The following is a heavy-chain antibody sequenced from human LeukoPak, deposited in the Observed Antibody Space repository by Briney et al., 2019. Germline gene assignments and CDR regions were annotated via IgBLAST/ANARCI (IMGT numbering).Heavy chain of an antibody. J-gene: IGHJ4*02. V-gene: IGHV3-23*01. CDR3: VKDEGGVQLAY. CDR1: GFTFSSYA. D-gene: IGHD1-1*01. Sequence: GGSLRLSCAASGFTFSSYAMNWVRQAPGKGLEWGSAISGSGDSTYYADSVKGRVTISRDNSKNTLYLQMNSLRADDTAVYYCVKDEGGVQLAYWGQGTLVTVSS. CDR2: ISGSGDST.